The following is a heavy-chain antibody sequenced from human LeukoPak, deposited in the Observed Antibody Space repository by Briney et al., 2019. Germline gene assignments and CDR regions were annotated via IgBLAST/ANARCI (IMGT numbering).Heavy chain of an antibody. V-gene: IGHV3-23*01. CDR1: GFTFSSYA. Sequence: PGGSLRLSCAASGFTFSSYAMSWDRQAPGKGLEWVSAISGSGGSTYYADSVKGRFTISRDNSKNTLYLQMNSLRAEDTAVYYCAKRDSGWYDFDYWGQGTLVTVSS. CDR2: ISGSGGST. CDR3: AKRDSGWYDFDY. D-gene: IGHD6-19*01. J-gene: IGHJ4*02.